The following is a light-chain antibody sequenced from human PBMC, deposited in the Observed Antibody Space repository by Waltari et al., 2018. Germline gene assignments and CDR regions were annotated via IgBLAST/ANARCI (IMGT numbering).Light chain of an antibody. CDR2: GAS. CDR3: LQDRDYPWT. Sequence: AIRMTQSPPSLSASVGDRVTITCRASQDIRSDLGWYQQKPGKAPQVLIFGASRLHNGVPSRFSGSGSDTDFRLTISGRQAEDYATYDCLQDRDYPWTFGQGTKVEMK. J-gene: IGKJ1*01. V-gene: IGKV1-6*01. CDR1: QDIRSD.